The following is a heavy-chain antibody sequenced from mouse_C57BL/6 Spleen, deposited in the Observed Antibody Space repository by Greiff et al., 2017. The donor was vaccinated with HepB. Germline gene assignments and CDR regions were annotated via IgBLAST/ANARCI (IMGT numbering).Heavy chain of an antibody. CDR2: IHPNSGST. CDR3: ARGAYYGSIPYAY. V-gene: IGHV1-64*01. D-gene: IGHD1-1*01. J-gene: IGHJ3*01. Sequence: VQLQQSGAELVKPGASVKLSCKASGYTFTSYWMHWVKQRPGQGLEWIGMIHPNSGSTNYNEKFKSKATLTVDKSSSTSYMQLSSLTSEDSAVYYCARGAYYGSIPYAYWGQGTLVTVSA. CDR1: GYTFTSYW.